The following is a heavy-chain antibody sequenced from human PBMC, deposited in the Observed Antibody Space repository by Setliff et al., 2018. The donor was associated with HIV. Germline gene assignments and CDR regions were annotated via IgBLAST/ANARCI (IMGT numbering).Heavy chain of an antibody. V-gene: IGHV3-74*03. Sequence: GGSLRLSCAASGFTFSNSWMHWVRQAPGKGLVWVSRINTDGSSATYTDSVKGRFTNSRDNAKNTLYLQMDSLRAEDTAVYYCARGGANPSWFDSWGQGTLVTVSS. D-gene: IGHD3-16*01. CDR2: INTDGSSA. CDR1: GFTFSNSW. J-gene: IGHJ5*01. CDR3: ARGGANPSWFDS.